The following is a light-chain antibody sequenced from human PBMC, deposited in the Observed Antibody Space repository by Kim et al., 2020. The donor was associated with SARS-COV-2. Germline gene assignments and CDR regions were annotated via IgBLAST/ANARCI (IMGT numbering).Light chain of an antibody. J-gene: IGKJ1*01. Sequence: DIVLTQSPGTLSLSPGERATLSCRASQSVSSSYLAWYQQKSGQAPRLLIYGASSRATGIPDRFSGSGSGTDFTLTISRLEPEDFAVYYCQQYSSSPRTFGQGTKVDIK. V-gene: IGKV3-20*01. CDR1: QSVSSSY. CDR2: GAS. CDR3: QQYSSSPRT.